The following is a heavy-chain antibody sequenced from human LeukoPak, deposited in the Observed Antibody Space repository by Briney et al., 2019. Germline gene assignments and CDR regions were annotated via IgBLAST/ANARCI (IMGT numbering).Heavy chain of an antibody. CDR2: INTNTGNP. CDR3: ATDLKKGDSGCFDY. D-gene: IGHD6-19*01. V-gene: IGHV7-4-1*02. J-gene: IGHJ4*02. Sequence: ASVKVSCKASGYTFTSSALNWVRQAPGQGLEWMGWINTNTGNPTYAQGFTGWFAFSLDTSVSTAYLQISSLKAEDTAVYYCATDLKKGDSGCFDYWGQGTLVTVSS. CDR1: GYTFTSSA.